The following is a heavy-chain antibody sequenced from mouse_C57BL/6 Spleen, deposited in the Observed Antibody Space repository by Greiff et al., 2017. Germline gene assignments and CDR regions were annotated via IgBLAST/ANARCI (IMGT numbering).Heavy chain of an antibody. V-gene: IGHV1-26*01. CDR3: ARRSNYVRGYYYAMDY. J-gene: IGHJ4*01. CDR1: GYTFTDYY. CDR2: INPNNGGT. Sequence: EVQLQQSGPELVKPGASVKISCKASGYTFTDYYMNWVKQSHGKSLEWIGDINPNNGGTSYNQKFKGKATLTVDKSSSTAYMELRSLTSEDSAVYYCARRSNYVRGYYYAMDYWGQGTSVTVSS. D-gene: IGHD2-5*01.